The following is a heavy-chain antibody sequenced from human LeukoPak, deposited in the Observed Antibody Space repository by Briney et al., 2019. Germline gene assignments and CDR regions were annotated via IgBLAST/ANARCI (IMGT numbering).Heavy chain of an antibody. V-gene: IGHV1-46*01. CDR1: GYTFTSYY. CDR3: ATRGAVRGVIIADFDY. J-gene: IGHJ4*02. D-gene: IGHD3-10*01. CDR2: INPSGGST. Sequence: GASVKVSCKASGYTFTSYYMHWVRQAPGQGLEWMGIINPSGGSTSYAQKFQGRVTMTRDTSTSTVYMELSSLRSEDTAVYYCATRGAVRGVIIADFDYWGQGTLVTVSS.